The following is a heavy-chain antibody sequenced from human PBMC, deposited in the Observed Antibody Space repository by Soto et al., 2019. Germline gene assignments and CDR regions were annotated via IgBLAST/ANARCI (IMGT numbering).Heavy chain of an antibody. CDR3: TRLDTSSWPITGFDP. J-gene: IGHJ5*02. CDR2: IRSKANSYAT. V-gene: IGHV3-73*01. Sequence: PGGSLRRSCPAAPRTTSASPSHWVRQPSENGLEGVGRIRSKANSYATTYAASVKGRFTISRDDSKNTAYLQMNSLKTEDTAVYYCTRLDTSSWPITGFDPWGQGTLVTVSS. D-gene: IGHD6-13*01. CDR1: PRTTSASP.